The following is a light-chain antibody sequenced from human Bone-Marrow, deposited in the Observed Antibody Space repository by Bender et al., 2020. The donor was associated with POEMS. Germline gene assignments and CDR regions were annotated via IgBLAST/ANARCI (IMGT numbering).Light chain of an antibody. Sequence: QSVVTQPPSLSEAPRQRVTISCSGSSSNIGNHGVNWYQQLPGEAPKLLIYRNNQRPSGVPDRFSGSKSGTSASLAISGLRSEDEADYYCSAWDDSLSGWVFGGGTKLTVL. CDR3: SAWDDSLSGWV. V-gene: IGLV1-47*01. CDR1: SSNIGNHG. CDR2: RNN. J-gene: IGLJ3*02.